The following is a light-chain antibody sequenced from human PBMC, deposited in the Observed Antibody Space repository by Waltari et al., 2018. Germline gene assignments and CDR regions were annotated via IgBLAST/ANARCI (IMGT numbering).Light chain of an antibody. V-gene: IGKV3-20*01. J-gene: IGKJ2*01. CDR3: QQYSSSPLPYT. Sequence: EIVLTQSPGTLSLSPGERATLSCRASQSVSSTYLAWYQQKPGQAPRLLIYGASSRATGIPDRFSGSGSGTDFTLTISRLEPEDFAVYYCQQYSSSPLPYTFGQGTKLEI. CDR2: GAS. CDR1: QSVSSTY.